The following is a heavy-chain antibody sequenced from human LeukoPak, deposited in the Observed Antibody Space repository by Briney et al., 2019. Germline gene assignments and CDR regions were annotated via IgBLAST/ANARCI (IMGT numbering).Heavy chain of an antibody. D-gene: IGHD3-16*01. CDR2: IWYDGNNK. J-gene: IGHJ4*02. CDR3: ARGDFGVTFGGVFDY. V-gene: IGHV3-33*01. Sequence: GGSLRLSCAASGFTFSTYGMHWVRQAPGKGLEWVAAIWYDGNNKFYADSVKGRFTISRDNSKNTMYLQMNSLRAEDTAVYYCARGDFGVTFGGVFDYWGQGTLVTVSS. CDR1: GFTFSTYG.